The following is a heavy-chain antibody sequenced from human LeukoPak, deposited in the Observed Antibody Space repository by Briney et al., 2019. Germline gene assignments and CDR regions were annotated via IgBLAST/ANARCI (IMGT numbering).Heavy chain of an antibody. J-gene: IGHJ6*02. Sequence: ASVKVSCKASGHTSTTYAIHWVRQAPGQGLEWMGWINAGNGNIKYSQKFQGRVTITGDTSASTAYMELSSLRSEDTAVYYCARDIWTKGSYDFWSGYSYGMDVWGQGTTVTVSS. CDR1: GHTSTTYA. CDR2: INAGNGNI. D-gene: IGHD3-3*01. CDR3: ARDIWTKGSYDFWSGYSYGMDV. V-gene: IGHV1-3*01.